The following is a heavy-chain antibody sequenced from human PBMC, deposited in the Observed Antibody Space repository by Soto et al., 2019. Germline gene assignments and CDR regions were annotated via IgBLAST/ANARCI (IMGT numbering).Heavy chain of an antibody. Sequence: EVQLVESGGGLVQPGGSLRLSCAASGFTFSSYWMHWVRQAPGKGLVWVSRINSDGSSTSYADSVKGRFTISRDNAKNTLYLKMNRLRAEDTAVYYCALAGAGPTAIGYWGQGTLVTVSS. J-gene: IGHJ4*02. D-gene: IGHD6-19*01. CDR2: INSDGSST. V-gene: IGHV3-74*01. CDR3: ALAGAGPTAIGY. CDR1: GFTFSSYW.